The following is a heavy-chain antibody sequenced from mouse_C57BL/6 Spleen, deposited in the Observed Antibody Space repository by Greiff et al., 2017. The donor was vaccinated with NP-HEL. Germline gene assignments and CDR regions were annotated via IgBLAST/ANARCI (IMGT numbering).Heavy chain of an antibody. V-gene: IGHV1-39*01. Sequence: EVQLQESGPELVKPGASVKISCKASGYSFTDYNMNWVKQSNGKSLEWIGVINPNYGTNSYNQKFKGKATLTVDQSSSTAYMQLNSLTSEDSAVYYCARRVDGYYAWYFDVWGTGTTVTVSS. J-gene: IGHJ1*03. D-gene: IGHD2-3*01. CDR2: INPNYGTN. CDR3: ARRVDGYYAWYFDV. CDR1: GYSFTDYN.